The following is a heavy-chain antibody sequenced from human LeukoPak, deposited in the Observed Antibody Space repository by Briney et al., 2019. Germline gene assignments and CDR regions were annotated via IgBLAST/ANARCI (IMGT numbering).Heavy chain of an antibody. D-gene: IGHD6-19*01. CDR2: IIPIFGTA. CDR3: ARSEIAVAALYYFDY. CDR1: GGTFSSYA. V-gene: IGHV1-69*01. J-gene: IGHJ4*02. Sequence: SVKVSCKASGGTFSSYAISWVRPAPGQGLEWMGGIIPIFGTANYAQKFQGRVTITADESTSTAYMELSRLRSEDTAVYYCARSEIAVAALYYFDYWGQGTLVTVSS.